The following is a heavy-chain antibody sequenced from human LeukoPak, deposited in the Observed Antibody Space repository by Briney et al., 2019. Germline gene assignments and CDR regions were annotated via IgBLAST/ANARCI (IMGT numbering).Heavy chain of an antibody. Sequence: PGGPLRLSCAASGFTFSNYAMNWVRQAPGKGLEWVSLISGSGGTTYYADSVKGRFTISRDNSKNTLYLQMNSLRAEDTAVYYCATYYYGSGSWSYYYYGMEVWGQGTTVTVSS. CDR3: ATYYYGSGSWSYYYYGMEV. V-gene: IGHV3-23*01. D-gene: IGHD3-10*01. CDR1: GFTFSNYA. J-gene: IGHJ6*02. CDR2: ISGSGGTT.